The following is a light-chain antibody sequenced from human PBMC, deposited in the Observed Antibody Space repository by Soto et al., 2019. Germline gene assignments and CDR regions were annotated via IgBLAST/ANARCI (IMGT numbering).Light chain of an antibody. J-gene: IGLJ1*01. CDR2: EVS. Sequence: QSVLTQPASVSGSHGQSITISCTGTSGDVGGYKFVSWYQQHPGKAPKLMIYEVSNRPSGVSSRFSGSKSGNTASLTISGLQAEDEADYYCGSYTGSIYVFGTGTKVTVL. CDR3: GSYTGSIYV. CDR1: SGDVGGYKF. V-gene: IGLV2-14*01.